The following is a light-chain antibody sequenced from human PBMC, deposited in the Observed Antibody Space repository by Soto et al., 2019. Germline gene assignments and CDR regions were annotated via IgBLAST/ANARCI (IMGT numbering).Light chain of an antibody. CDR2: GAS. J-gene: IGKJ4*01. Sequence: MMMTQSPATLSVSPGERVTLSCRTSHSVNSHVAWYQQKPGQAPRLLLYGASTRATGIPVRFSGSGLGTEFTLTISSLQSEDFAVYFCQQYYGNPTFGGGTKVEIK. CDR3: QQYYGNPT. CDR1: HSVNSH. V-gene: IGKV3-15*01.